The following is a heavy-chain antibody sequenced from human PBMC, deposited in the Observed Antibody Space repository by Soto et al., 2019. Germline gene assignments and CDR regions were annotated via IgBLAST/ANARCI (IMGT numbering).Heavy chain of an antibody. Sequence: QVQLVESGGGVVQPGRSLRLSCAASGFTFSSYDMHWVRQAPGKGLEWVAVISYDGSNKNYADSVKGRFTFSRDNSKNRLYLQMNSLRAEDTAVYYCAKESISGYYYVRAFDIWGQGTMVTVSS. CDR2: ISYDGSNK. D-gene: IGHD3-22*01. J-gene: IGHJ3*02. CDR1: GFTFSSYD. V-gene: IGHV3-30*18. CDR3: AKESISGYYYVRAFDI.